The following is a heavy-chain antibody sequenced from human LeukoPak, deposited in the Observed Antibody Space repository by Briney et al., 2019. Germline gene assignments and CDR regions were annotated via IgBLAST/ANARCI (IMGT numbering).Heavy chain of an antibody. Sequence: GGSLRLSCVASGFIFSSYSMNWVRQAPGKGLEWVSSITSSSNYIYYADSVKGRFTISRDNSKNTLYLQMNSLRAEDTAVYYCARGEWELFIDYWGQGTLVTVSS. CDR1: GFIFSSYS. CDR3: ARGEWELFIDY. J-gene: IGHJ4*02. D-gene: IGHD1-26*01. V-gene: IGHV3-21*01. CDR2: ITSSSNYI.